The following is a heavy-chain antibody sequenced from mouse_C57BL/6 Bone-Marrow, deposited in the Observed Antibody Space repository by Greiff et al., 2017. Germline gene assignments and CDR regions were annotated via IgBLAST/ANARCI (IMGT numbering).Heavy chain of an antibody. Sequence: QVQLQQPGAELVMPGASVKLSCKASGYTFTSYWMHWVKQRPGQGLEWIGEIDPSDSYTNYNQKFKGKSTLTVDKSSSTAYMQLSSLTSEDSAVYYCERRGTYGYFDVWGTGTTVTVSS. CDR3: ERRGTYGYFDV. J-gene: IGHJ1*03. V-gene: IGHV1-69*01. CDR2: IDPSDSYT. CDR1: GYTFTSYW. D-gene: IGHD2-14*01.